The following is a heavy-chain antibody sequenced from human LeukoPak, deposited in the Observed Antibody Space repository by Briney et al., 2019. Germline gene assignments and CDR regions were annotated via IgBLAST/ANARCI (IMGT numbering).Heavy chain of an antibody. CDR1: GYTFSSYG. V-gene: IGHV3-23*01. CDR2: ISASGGST. Sequence: GGSLRLSCAASGYTFSSYGMSWVRQAPGKGLEWVSGISASGGSTYHADSVKGRFTISRDNAKNSLYLQMNSLRAEDTAVYDCARRIPGRFIVVVTAGTAFDIWGQGTMVTVSS. J-gene: IGHJ3*02. D-gene: IGHD2-21*02. CDR3: ARRIPGRFIVVVTAGTAFDI.